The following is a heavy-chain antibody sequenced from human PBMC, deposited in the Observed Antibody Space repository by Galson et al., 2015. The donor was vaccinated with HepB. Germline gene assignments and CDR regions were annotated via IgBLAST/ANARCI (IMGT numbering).Heavy chain of an antibody. CDR3: ARGSPYDYVRGSHRQFDY. J-gene: IGHJ4*02. CDR1: GFTFRTYS. Sequence: SLRLSCAASGFTFRTYSMNWVRQAPGKGLEWVSSISTSSNYIYHADSVKGRFTISRDNAKNSLYLRMNSLRAEDTAVYYCARGSPYDYVRGSHRQFDYWGQGTLVTVSS. CDR2: ISTSSNYI. D-gene: IGHD3-16*02. V-gene: IGHV3-21*01.